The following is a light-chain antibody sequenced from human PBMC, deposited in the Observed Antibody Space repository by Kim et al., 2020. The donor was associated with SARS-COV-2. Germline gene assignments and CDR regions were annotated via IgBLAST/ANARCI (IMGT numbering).Light chain of an antibody. CDR2: QDS. Sequence: SVSPGQTASITCSGDKLGDKYACWYQQKPGQSPVLVIYQDSKRPSGIPERFSGSNSGNTATLTISGTQAMDEADYYCQAWDSSTYVFGTGTNVTVL. CDR3: QAWDSSTYV. V-gene: IGLV3-1*01. J-gene: IGLJ1*01. CDR1: KLGDKY.